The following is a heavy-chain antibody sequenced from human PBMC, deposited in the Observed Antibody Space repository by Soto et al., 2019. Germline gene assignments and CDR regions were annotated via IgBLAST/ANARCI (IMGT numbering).Heavy chain of an antibody. D-gene: IGHD5-12*01. CDR1: GGSISSSAYF. CDR3: ARIYSGYDDAGAFDI. V-gene: IGHV4-39*01. CDR2: IYYTGRT. J-gene: IGHJ3*02. Sequence: QLQVQESGPGLVKPSETLSLTCTVSGGSISSSAYFWGWIRQPPGKGLEWIGNIYYTGRTSYNPSLKSRITLYIDTSKNRFSLKLSSVTAADTSVYFCARIYSGYDDAGAFDIWGQGTMVTVSS.